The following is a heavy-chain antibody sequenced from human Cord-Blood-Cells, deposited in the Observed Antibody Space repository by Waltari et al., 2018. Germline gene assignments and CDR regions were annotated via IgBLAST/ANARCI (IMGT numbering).Heavy chain of an antibody. D-gene: IGHD1-26*01. Sequence: QVQLQESGPGLVKPSETLSLTCTVSGYSISSGYYWGWIRQPPGKGLELIGSIYHSGSTYYNPSLKSRVTISVDTSKNQFSLELSSVTAADTAVYYCARSQELRYYFDYWGQGTLVTVSS. CDR1: GYSISSGYY. J-gene: IGHJ4*02. CDR3: ARSQELRYYFDY. CDR2: IYHSGST. V-gene: IGHV4-38-2*02.